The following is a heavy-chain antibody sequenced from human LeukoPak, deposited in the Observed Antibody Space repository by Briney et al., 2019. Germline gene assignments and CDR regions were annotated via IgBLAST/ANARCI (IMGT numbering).Heavy chain of an antibody. CDR2: IKQDGSEK. CDR1: GFTFSSHW. J-gene: IGHJ4*02. D-gene: IGHD7-27*01. V-gene: IGHV3-7*01. CDR3: ARGRPGMGIVIDY. Sequence: GGSLRLSCAASGFTFSSHWMSWVCQAPGKGLEWVANIKQDGSEKFYVDSVKGRFTISRDNARNSLYLQMNSLRAADTAVYYCARGRPGMGIVIDYWGQGTLVTVSS.